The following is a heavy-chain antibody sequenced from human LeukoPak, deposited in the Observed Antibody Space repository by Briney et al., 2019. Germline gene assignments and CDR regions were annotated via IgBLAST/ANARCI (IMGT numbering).Heavy chain of an antibody. CDR2: ISGSGGST. D-gene: IGHD5-18*01. V-gene: IGHV3-23*01. CDR3: ARDGIQLWWDY. J-gene: IGHJ4*02. Sequence: GGSLRLSCAASGFTFSSYGMSWVRHAPGKGLEWVSTISGSGGSTYYADSVKGRFTISRDNAKNSLYLQMNSLRAEDTAVYYCARDGIQLWWDYWGQGTLVTVSS. CDR1: GFTFSSYG.